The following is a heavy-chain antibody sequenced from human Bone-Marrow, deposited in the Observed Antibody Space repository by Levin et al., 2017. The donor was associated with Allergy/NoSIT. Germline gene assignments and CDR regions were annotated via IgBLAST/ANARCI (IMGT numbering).Heavy chain of an antibody. D-gene: IGHD3-10*01. Sequence: GASVKVSCAASGFNFSGSAMHWVRQASGKGLEWVGHIRTKGNNYATAYAASVRGRFTISRDDSKNTAYLQMNSLKSDDTALYFCTRPRGGEQYWGQGTLVTVSS. CDR2: IRTKGNNYAT. CDR1: GFNFSGSA. CDR3: TRPRGGEQY. V-gene: IGHV3-73*01. J-gene: IGHJ4*02.